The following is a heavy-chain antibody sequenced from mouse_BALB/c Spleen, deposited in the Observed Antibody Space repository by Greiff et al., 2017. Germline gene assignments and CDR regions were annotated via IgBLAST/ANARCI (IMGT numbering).Heavy chain of an antibody. D-gene: IGHD2-2*01. CDR3: ARYGYDYFDY. CDR2: INPSTGYT. CDR1: GYTFTSYW. Sequence: VQLQQSGAELAKPGASVKMSCKASGYTFTSYWMHWVKQRPGQGLEWIGYINPSTGYTEYNQTFKEKATLTADKSSSTAYMQLSSLTSEDSAVYYCARYGYDYFDYWGQGTTLTVSS. J-gene: IGHJ2*01. V-gene: IGHV1-7*01.